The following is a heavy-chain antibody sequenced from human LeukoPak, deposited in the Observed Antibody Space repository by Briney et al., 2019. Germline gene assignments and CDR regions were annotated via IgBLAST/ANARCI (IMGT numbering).Heavy chain of an antibody. CDR3: ASGTVASMDI. V-gene: IGHV1-69*13. Sequence: SVKVSCKASGGTFHSYTINWVRHAPGQGLEWMGGIIPIFATTNYAQKFQGRVTITADESTSTAYMELSSLSSEDTAVYYCASGTVASMDIWGQGTMVTVSS. J-gene: IGHJ3*02. D-gene: IGHD5-12*01. CDR2: IIPIFATT. CDR1: GGTFHSYT.